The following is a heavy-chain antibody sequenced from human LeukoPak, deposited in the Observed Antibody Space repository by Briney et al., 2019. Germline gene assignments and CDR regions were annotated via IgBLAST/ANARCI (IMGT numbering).Heavy chain of an antibody. CDR2: IYTSGST. V-gene: IGHV4-4*07. J-gene: IGHJ4*02. D-gene: IGHD3-10*01. CDR3: ASDFGY. Sequence: SETLSLTCTVSGGSISTDYWTWIRQPARQGLEWIGLIYTSGSTNYNPSLKSRVTMSLDTSKNQFSLKLTSVTAADTAVYYCASDFGYWGQGTLVTVSS. CDR1: GGSISTDY.